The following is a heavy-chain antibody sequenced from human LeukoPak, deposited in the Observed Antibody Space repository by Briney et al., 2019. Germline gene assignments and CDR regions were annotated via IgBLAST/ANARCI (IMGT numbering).Heavy chain of an antibody. V-gene: IGHV3-30*18. CDR3: AKPIQLWLRD. D-gene: IGHD5-18*01. Sequence: PGGSLRLSCAASGFTFSSYGMHWVRQAPGKGLEWVAVISYDGSNKYYADSVKGRFTISRDNSKNTLYLQMNSLRAEDTAVYYCAKPIQLWLRDWGQGTLVTVSS. CDR1: GFTFSSYG. CDR2: ISYDGSNK. J-gene: IGHJ4*02.